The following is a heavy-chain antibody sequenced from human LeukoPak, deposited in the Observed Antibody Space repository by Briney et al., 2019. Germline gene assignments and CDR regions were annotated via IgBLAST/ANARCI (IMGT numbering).Heavy chain of an antibody. Sequence: SETLSLTCTVSSGFFSRNGYYWGWIRLPPGKGLEWIGSILYSGTNYNDPSLKSRVTMSVDTSKNQFSLRLNSVTAADTAVYYCARHVGGGYWYFDYWGRGTQVTVSS. CDR3: ARHVGGGYWYFDY. J-gene: IGHJ2*01. V-gene: IGHV4-39*01. D-gene: IGHD2-15*01. CDR2: ILYSGTN. CDR1: SGFFSRNGYY.